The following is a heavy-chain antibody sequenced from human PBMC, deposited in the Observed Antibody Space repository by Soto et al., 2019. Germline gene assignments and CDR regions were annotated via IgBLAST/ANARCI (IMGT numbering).Heavy chain of an antibody. D-gene: IGHD5-12*01. J-gene: IGHJ4*02. CDR3: AREGSGYNF. CDR1: GGTFTNYG. CDR2: IVPVFGRP. V-gene: IGHV1-69*01. Sequence: GASVKVSCKASGGTFTNYGFSGVRQAPRQGLEWIGGIVPVFGRPNYAQRFRGRLTITADESTSTGYMELISLRSDDTAVYYCAREGSGYNFWGQGTQVTVSS.